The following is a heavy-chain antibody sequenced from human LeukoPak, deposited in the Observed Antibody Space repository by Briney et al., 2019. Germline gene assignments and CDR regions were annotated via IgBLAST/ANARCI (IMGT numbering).Heavy chain of an antibody. Sequence: PGGSLKLSCAASGFIFSDYYMSWIRQASGKGLEWVGHFRSKANTYATAYAASVKGRFTISRDDSKNTAYLQMNSLKTEDTAVYYCTASSNWYYAFDMWGQGTVVTVSS. CDR2: FRSKANTYAT. J-gene: IGHJ3*02. D-gene: IGHD6-13*01. CDR3: TASSNWYYAFDM. CDR1: GFIFSDYY. V-gene: IGHV3-73*01.